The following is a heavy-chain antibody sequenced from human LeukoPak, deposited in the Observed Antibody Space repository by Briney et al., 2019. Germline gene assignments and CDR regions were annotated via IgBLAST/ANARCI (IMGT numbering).Heavy chain of an antibody. CDR1: GFTFSSYW. CDR2: INHSGST. CDR3: ARGLVKLRRHYYYGMDV. V-gene: IGHV4-34*01. J-gene: IGHJ6*02. D-gene: IGHD1-7*01. Sequence: PGGSLRLSCAASGFTFSSYWMTWVRQAPGKGLEWIGEINHSGSTNYNPSLKSRVTISVDTSKNQFSLKLSSVTAADTAVYYCARGLVKLRRHYYYGMDVWGQGTTVTVSS.